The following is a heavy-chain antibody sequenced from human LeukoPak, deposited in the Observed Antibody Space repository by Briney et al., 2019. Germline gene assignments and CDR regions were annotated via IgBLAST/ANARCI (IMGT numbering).Heavy chain of an antibody. Sequence: ASVKVSCKASGYTFTRYGISWVRQAPGQGLEWMGWISAYNGNTNYAQKLQGRVTMTTDTSTSTAYMELRSLRSDDTAVYYCARDSIAVAGRRWFDPWGQGTLVTVSS. D-gene: IGHD6-19*01. CDR1: GYTFTRYG. V-gene: IGHV1-18*01. CDR3: ARDSIAVAGRRWFDP. CDR2: ISAYNGNT. J-gene: IGHJ5*02.